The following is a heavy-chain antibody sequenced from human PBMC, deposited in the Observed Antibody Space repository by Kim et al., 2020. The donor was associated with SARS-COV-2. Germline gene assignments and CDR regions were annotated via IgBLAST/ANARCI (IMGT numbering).Heavy chain of an antibody. CDR3: TTVFSVYYYDSNDFDI. V-gene: IGHV3-15*01. Sequence: PVKGRFTISRDDSKNTLYLQMNSLKTEDTAVYYCTTVFSVYYYDSNDFDIWGQGTMVTVSS. D-gene: IGHD3-22*01. J-gene: IGHJ3*02.